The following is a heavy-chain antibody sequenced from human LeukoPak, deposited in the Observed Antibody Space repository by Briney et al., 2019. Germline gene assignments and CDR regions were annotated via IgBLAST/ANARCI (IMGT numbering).Heavy chain of an antibody. CDR3: ARDAFKGSGWPLDY. Sequence: GGSLRLSCAASGFTFSDYYMTWIRQAPGKGLEWVSYISSGSSTIYYADSVKGRFTISRDNAKNSLYLQMNSLRDEDTAVYFCARDAFKGSGWPLDYWGQGTLVTVSS. D-gene: IGHD6-19*01. J-gene: IGHJ4*02. CDR1: GFTFSDYY. CDR2: ISSGSSTI. V-gene: IGHV3-11*04.